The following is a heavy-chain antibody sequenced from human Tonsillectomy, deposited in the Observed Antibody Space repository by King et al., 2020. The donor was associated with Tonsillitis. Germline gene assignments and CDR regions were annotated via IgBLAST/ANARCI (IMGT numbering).Heavy chain of an antibody. Sequence: VQLVESGGGLVQPGGSLRLSCAASGFTFSSYAMSWVRQAPGKGLEWVSVIYSAVSSTYFADSVKGRFTISRDNSKNTLYLQMKSLRAEDTAVYYCAKVGPIERSESYYHLYFDYWGQGTLVTVSS. D-gene: IGHD3-10*01. CDR2: IYSAVSST. CDR1: GFTFSSYA. J-gene: IGHJ4*02. CDR3: AKVGPIERSESYYHLYFDY. V-gene: IGHV3-23*03.